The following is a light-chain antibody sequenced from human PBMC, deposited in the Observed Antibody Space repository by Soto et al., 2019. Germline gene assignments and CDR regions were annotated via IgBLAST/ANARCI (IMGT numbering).Light chain of an antibody. Sequence: DIQMSQSPSCVSGSGGGGGAAACRASQSISGYLNWCQQKPGKAPKLLIYAASSLQSGVPSRFSGSGSGTDFTLTISSLQPEDFATYYCQQSYSTPITFGQGTRLENK. CDR3: QQSYSTPIT. J-gene: IGKJ5*01. CDR2: AAS. V-gene: IGKV1-39*01. CDR1: QSISGY.